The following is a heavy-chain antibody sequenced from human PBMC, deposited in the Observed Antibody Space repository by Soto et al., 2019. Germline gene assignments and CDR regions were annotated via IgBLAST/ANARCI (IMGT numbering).Heavy chain of an antibody. CDR2: ISSSSSYI. V-gene: IGHV3-21*01. Sequence: EVQLVESGGGLVKPGGSLRLSCAASGFTFSSYSMNWVRQAPGKGLEWVSSISSSSSYIYYADSVKGRFTISRDNAKNSLYLQMNSLRAEXTAVYXCXXDAXARFPVNLAFRGMDVWGQGTTVTVSS. D-gene: IGHD3-3*01. CDR1: GFTFSSYS. J-gene: IGHJ6*02. CDR3: XXDAXARFPVNLAFRGMDV.